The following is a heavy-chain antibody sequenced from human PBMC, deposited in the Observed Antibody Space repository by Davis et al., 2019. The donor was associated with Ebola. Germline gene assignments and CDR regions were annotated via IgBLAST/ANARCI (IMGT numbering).Heavy chain of an antibody. D-gene: IGHD5-18*01. CDR2: INPYDGDT. Sequence: ASVKVSCKASGYAFTDYYIHWVRRAPGQGLEWMGRINPYDGDTNYAQKFQGRFTMTRDTSIGTAYMELSRLRSDDTALYYCARDPGYGYKNYAMDVWGKGTTVTVSS. J-gene: IGHJ6*03. CDR1: GYAFTDYY. V-gene: IGHV1-2*06. CDR3: ARDPGYGYKNYAMDV.